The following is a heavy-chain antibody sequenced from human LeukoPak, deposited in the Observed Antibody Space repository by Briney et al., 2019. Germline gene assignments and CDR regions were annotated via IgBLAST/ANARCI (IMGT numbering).Heavy chain of an antibody. J-gene: IGHJ2*01. CDR3: AKDRDYGDYVYFDL. D-gene: IGHD4-17*01. CDR2: ISYDGSNK. V-gene: IGHV3-30*18. Sequence: GGSLRLSCAASGFTFSRYWMHWVRQAPGKGLEWVAVISYDGSNKYYADSVKGRFTISRDNSKNTLYLQMNSLRAEDTAVYYCAKDRDYGDYVYFDLWGRGTLVTVSS. CDR1: GFTFSRYW.